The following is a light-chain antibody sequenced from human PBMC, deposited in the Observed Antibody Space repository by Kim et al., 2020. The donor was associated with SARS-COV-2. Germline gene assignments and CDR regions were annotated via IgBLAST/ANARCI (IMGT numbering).Light chain of an antibody. V-gene: IGLV10-54*01. CDR1: SNNVGNEG. Sequence: QTATLTCTGNSNNVGNEGAVWLQQHRGHPPKLLSYRNNNRPSGISERLSASRSGSTASLSITGLQPEDEADYYCSAWDSSLSAWVFGGGTQLTVL. CDR2: RNN. CDR3: SAWDSSLSAWV. J-gene: IGLJ3*02.